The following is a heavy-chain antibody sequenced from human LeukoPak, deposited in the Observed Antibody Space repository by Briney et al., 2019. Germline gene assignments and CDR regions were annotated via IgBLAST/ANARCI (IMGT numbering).Heavy chain of an antibody. Sequence: PGGSLRLSCAASGFSVSYYYMSWVRQAPGRGLEWVSALSSGDNTHYADSVKGRFTISRDNSKNTLYLQMNSLRVEDTAVYYCAKGAQYCGGDCSIFDYWGQGTLVTVSS. CDR1: GFSVSYYY. J-gene: IGHJ4*02. D-gene: IGHD2-21*01. V-gene: IGHV3-53*05. CDR2: LSSGDNT. CDR3: AKGAQYCGGDCSIFDY.